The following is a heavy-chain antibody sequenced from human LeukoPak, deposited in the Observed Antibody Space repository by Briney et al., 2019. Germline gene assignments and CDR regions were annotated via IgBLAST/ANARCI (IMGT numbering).Heavy chain of an antibody. V-gene: IGHV3-53*01. CDR2: IYTGGNT. D-gene: IGHD3-22*01. J-gene: IGHJ4*02. Sequence: SLRLSCAASGFXVDSXYLSXVXQAPGKGLEWVXTIYTGGNTYYAASVKGRFTISRDFSKNTVFLHMNSLRAEDTAMYYCARGDDSGYYDYFDYWGQGALVTVSS. CDR3: ARGDDSGYYDYFDY. CDR1: GFXVDSXY.